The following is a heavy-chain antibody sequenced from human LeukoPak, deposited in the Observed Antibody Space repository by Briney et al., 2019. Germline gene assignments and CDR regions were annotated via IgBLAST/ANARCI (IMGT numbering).Heavy chain of an antibody. CDR3: ARVSSSSWYKTYYYGMDV. V-gene: IGHV4-59*01. CDR2: IYYSGST. Sequence: KSSETLSLTCTVSGGSITSYYWSWIRQSPGKGLEWIGYIYYSGSTNYNPSLKSRVTISVDTSKDQFSLKLSSVTAADTAVYYCARVSSSSWYKTYYYGMDVWGQGTTVTVSS. D-gene: IGHD6-13*01. CDR1: GGSITSYY. J-gene: IGHJ6*02.